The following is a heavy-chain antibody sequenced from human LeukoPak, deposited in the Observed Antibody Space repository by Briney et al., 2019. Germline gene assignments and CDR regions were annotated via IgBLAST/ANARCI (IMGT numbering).Heavy chain of an antibody. CDR1: GGSFSGYY. D-gene: IGHD6-19*01. V-gene: IGHV4-34*01. J-gene: IGHJ4*02. Sequence: SETLSLICAVYGGSFSGYYWSWIRQPPGKGLEWIGEINHSGSTNYNPSLKSRVTISVDTSKNQFSLKLSSVTAADTAVYYCARVRQWLNTFFDYWGQGTLVTVSS. CDR3: ARVRQWLNTFFDY. CDR2: INHSGST.